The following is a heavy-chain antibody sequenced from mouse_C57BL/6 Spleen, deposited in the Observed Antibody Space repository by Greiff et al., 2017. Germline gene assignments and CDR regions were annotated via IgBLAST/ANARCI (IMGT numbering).Heavy chain of an antibody. CDR2: IWSGGSS. CDR1: GFSLTSYG. Sequence: QVQLQQSGPGLVQPSQSLSITCPVSGFSLTSYGVHWVRQSPGKGLEWLGVIWSGGSSDYNAAFISRLSISKDNSKRQVFFKRNSLQADDTAIYYCARGGLAVVADWYFEVWGTGTTGTVSS. J-gene: IGHJ1*03. CDR3: ARGGLAVVADWYFEV. D-gene: IGHD1-1*01. V-gene: IGHV2-2*01.